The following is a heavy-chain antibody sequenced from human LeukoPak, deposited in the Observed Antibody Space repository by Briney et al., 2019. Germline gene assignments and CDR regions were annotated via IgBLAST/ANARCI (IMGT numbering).Heavy chain of an antibody. CDR3: ARGGPYNWNRFDP. CDR1: GGTFSSYA. J-gene: IGHJ5*02. Sequence: SVKVSCKASGGTFSSYAISWVRQAPGQGLEWMGGIIPIFGTANYAQKFQGRVMITTDESTSTAYMELSSLRSEDTAVYYCARGGPYNWNRFDPWGQGTLVTVSS. D-gene: IGHD1-20*01. CDR2: IIPIFGTA. V-gene: IGHV1-69*05.